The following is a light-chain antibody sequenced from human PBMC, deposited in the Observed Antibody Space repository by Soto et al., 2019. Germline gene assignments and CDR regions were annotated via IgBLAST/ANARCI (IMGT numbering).Light chain of an antibody. V-gene: IGLV2-23*02. CDR2: EVS. J-gene: IGLJ3*02. Sequence: QSALTQPASVSGYPGQSITISCTGTSSDVGSYNLVSWYQQHPGKAPKLMIYEVSKWPSGVSNRFSGSKSGNTASLTISGLQAEDEADYYCCSYAGSSTSWVFGGGTKLTVL. CDR1: SSDVGSYNL. CDR3: CSYAGSSTSWV.